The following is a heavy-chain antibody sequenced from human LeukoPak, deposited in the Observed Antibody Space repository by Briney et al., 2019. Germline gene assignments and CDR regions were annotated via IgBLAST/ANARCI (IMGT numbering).Heavy chain of an antibody. V-gene: IGHV4-61*02. CDR2: IYTSGST. D-gene: IGHD4-23*01. CDR3: ARENSRYYFDY. J-gene: IGHJ4*02. Sequence: SETLSLTCTVSGGSISSGSYYWSWIRQPAGKGLEWIGRIYTSGSTNYNPSLKSRVTISVDTSKKQFSLKRSSVTAADTAVYYCARENSRYYFDYWGQGTLVTVSS. CDR1: GGSISSGSYY.